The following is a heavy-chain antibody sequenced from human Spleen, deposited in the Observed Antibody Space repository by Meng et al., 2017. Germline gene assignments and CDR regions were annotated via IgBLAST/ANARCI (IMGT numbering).Heavy chain of an antibody. CDR3: ARERDATYYFHN. CDR2: NNPRDGDT. CDR1: GDTFTYYH. D-gene: IGHD5-24*01. J-gene: IGHJ4*02. Sequence: QVQRGQPGAEVKKPGASGKVACKASGDTFTYYHIHWVRQAPGKGLEWVGINNPRDGDTSYSQKLRGRVTLTRDTSTSTAYMELSSLSSGDTAVYYCARERDATYYFHNWGQGTLVTVSS. V-gene: IGHV1-46*04.